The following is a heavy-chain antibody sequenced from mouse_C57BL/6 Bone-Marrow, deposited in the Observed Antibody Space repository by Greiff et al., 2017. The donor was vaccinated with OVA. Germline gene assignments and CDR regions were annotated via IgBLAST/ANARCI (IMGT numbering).Heavy chain of an antibody. CDR1: GYSITSGYD. Sequence: DVQLQESGPGMVKPSQSLSLTCTVTGYSITSGYDWHWIRHFPGNKLEWMGYISYSGSTNYNPSLKRRISITHDTSKNHFFLKLNSVTTEDTATYYCARDRWLRRDWYFDVWGTGTTVTVSS. V-gene: IGHV3-1*01. D-gene: IGHD2-2*01. J-gene: IGHJ1*03. CDR3: ARDRWLRRDWYFDV. CDR2: ISYSGST.